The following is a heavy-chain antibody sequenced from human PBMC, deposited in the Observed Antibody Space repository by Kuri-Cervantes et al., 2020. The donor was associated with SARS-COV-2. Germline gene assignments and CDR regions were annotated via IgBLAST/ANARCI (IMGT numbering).Heavy chain of an antibody. CDR2: ISAYNGNT. Sequence: ASVKVSCKASRYTFTKYFTQWVRQGPGQGLEWMGWISAYNGNTSYAQKLQGRVTMTTDTSTSTAYMELRSLGSDDTAVYYCARDAGYYDSSGYRYYFDYWGQGTLVTVSS. CDR3: ARDAGYYDSSGYRYYFDY. D-gene: IGHD3-22*01. V-gene: IGHV1-18*04. CDR1: RYTFTKYF. J-gene: IGHJ4*02.